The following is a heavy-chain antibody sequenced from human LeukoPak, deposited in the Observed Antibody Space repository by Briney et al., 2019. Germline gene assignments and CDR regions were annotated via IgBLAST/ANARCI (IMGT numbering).Heavy chain of an antibody. CDR2: IIPILGIA. D-gene: IGHD5-12*01. V-gene: IGHV1-69*04. CDR1: GGTFSSYA. J-gene: IGHJ6*02. Sequence: ASVKVSCKASGGTFSSYAISWVRQAPGQGLEWMGRIIPILGIANYAQKFQGRVTITADKSTSTAYMELSSLRSEDTAVYYCAREAGGVGLRFVLGDHYYYGMDVWGQGTTVTVSS. CDR3: AREAGGVGLRFVLGDHYYYGMDV.